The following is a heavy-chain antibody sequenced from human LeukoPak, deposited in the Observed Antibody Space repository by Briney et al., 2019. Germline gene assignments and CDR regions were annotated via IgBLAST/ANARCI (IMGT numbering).Heavy chain of an antibody. CDR2: INPSSGGT. J-gene: IGHJ5*02. V-gene: IGHV1-2*02. CDR1: GYTFTDYY. D-gene: IGHD1-26*01. Sequence: ASVKVSCKASGYTFTDYYMHWVRLAPGQGLEWMGWINPSSGGTNYAQKFQGRVPMTRDTSISTAYMELSRLTFDDTAVYYCTRHVGAEVWFDPWGQGTLVTVSS. CDR3: TRHVGAEVWFDP.